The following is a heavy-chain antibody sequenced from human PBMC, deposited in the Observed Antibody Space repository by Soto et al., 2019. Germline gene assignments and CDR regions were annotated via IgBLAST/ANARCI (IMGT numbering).Heavy chain of an antibody. Sequence: QITLKESGPTLVKPTQTLTLTCTVSGFSLSSSRVGVGWIRQPPGKALEWLALIYWDDDTRYSASLKSRLTTTKDASKYQVVLTMTNMDPVDTATYYCVRRKQQMVLVKPYNTLDVWGLGTTVTVSS. V-gene: IGHV2-5*02. CDR2: IYWDDDT. CDR1: GFSLSSSRVG. J-gene: IGHJ6*02. D-gene: IGHD3-10*01. CDR3: VRRKQQMVLVKPYNTLDV.